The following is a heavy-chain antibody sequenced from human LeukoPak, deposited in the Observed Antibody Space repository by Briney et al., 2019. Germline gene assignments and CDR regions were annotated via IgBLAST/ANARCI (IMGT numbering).Heavy chain of an antibody. Sequence: PSETLSLTCTVSGGSISSYYWSWIRQPPGKGLEWIGYIFYTGSSNYNPSLKSRVTISLDTSKNQFSLKLNSVTAADTAVYYCARGGGDIVVVPAAREEEYYFDYWGQGTLVTVSS. CDR3: ARGGGDIVVVPAAREEEYYFDY. CDR2: IFYTGSS. CDR1: GGSISSYY. V-gene: IGHV4-59*01. D-gene: IGHD2-2*01. J-gene: IGHJ4*02.